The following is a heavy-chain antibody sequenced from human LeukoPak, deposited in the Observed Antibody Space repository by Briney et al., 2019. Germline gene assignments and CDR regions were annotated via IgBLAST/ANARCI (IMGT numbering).Heavy chain of an antibody. CDR1: GFTFDDYA. CDR2: ISWNGDSS. J-gene: IGHJ4*02. Sequence: GGSLRLSCAASGFTFDDYAMHWVRQAPGKGLEWVSLISWNGDSSYYADSVKGRFTISRDNAKNSLYLQMNSLRAEDTAVYYCARDGPPLRDCSSTSCYFDYWGQGTLVTVSS. V-gene: IGHV3-43D*03. CDR3: ARDGPPLRDCSSTSCYFDY. D-gene: IGHD2-2*01.